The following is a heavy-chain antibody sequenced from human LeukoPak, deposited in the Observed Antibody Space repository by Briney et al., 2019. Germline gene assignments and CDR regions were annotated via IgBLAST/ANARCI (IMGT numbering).Heavy chain of an antibody. J-gene: IGHJ4*02. D-gene: IGHD6-13*01. CDR3: ARDLIRQQLPGD. V-gene: IGHV3-21*01. CDR2: ISSSSSYI. Sequence: GGSLRLSCASSGFTFSSYSMNWVRQAPGKGLEWVSSISSSSSYIYYADSVKGRFTISRDNAKNSLDLQMNSLRAEDTAVYYCARDLIRQQLPGDWGQGTLVTVSS. CDR1: GFTFSSYS.